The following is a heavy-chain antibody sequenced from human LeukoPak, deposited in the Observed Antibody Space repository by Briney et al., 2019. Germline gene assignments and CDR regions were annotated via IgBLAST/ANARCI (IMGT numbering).Heavy chain of an antibody. D-gene: IGHD2-2*01. V-gene: IGHV1-2*02. CDR2: INPNSGGT. J-gene: IGHJ5*02. CDR1: GYTFTGYY. Sequence: ASVKVSCKASGYTFTGYYIHWVRQAPGQGLEWMGWINPNSGGTNYAQKFQGRVTMTRDTSISTAYMELSRLRSDDTAVYYCARAGYCSSTSCYGGNNWFDPWGQGTLVTVSS. CDR3: ARAGYCSSTSCYGGNNWFDP.